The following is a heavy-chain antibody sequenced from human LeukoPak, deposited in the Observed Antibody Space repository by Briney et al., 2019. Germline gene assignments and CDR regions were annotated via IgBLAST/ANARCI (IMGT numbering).Heavy chain of an antibody. CDR2: INHSGST. V-gene: IGHV4-34*01. J-gene: IGHJ1*01. Sequence: PSETLSLTCAVYGGSFSGYYWSWIRQPPGKGLEWIGEINHSGSTNYNPSLKSRVTISVDTSKNQFSLKLSSVTAADTAVYYCARGDYGLSAEYFQHWGQGTLVTVSS. CDR3: ARGDYGLSAEYFQH. CDR1: GGSFSGYY. D-gene: IGHD4-17*01.